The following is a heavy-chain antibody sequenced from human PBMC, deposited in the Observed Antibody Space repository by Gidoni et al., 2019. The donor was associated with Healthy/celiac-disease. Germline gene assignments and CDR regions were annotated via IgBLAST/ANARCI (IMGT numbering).Heavy chain of an antibody. CDR1: GGSFSGYY. V-gene: IGHV4-34*01. CDR3: ARFRHGYCSSTSCRNWFDP. J-gene: IGHJ5*02. Sequence: QVQLQQWGAGLLKPSETLSLTCAVYGGSFSGYYWSWIRQPPGKGLEWIGEINHSGSTNYNPSLKSRVTISVDTSKNQFSLKLSSVTAADTAVYYCARFRHGYCSSTSCRNWFDPWGQGTLVTVSS. D-gene: IGHD2-2*03. CDR2: INHSGST.